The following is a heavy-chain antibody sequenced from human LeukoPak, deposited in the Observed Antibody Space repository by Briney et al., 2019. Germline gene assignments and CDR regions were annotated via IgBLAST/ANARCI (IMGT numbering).Heavy chain of an antibody. CDR2: IIPIFGTA. V-gene: IGHV1-69*06. D-gene: IGHD3-10*01. CDR3: ATHYYGSGSLLFDP. Sequence: ASVKVSCKASGGTLSSYAISWVRQAPGQGLEWMGGIIPIFGTANYAQKFQGRVTITADKSTSTAYMELSSLRSEDTAVYYCATHYYGSGSLLFDPWGQGTLVTVSS. J-gene: IGHJ5*02. CDR1: GGTLSSYA.